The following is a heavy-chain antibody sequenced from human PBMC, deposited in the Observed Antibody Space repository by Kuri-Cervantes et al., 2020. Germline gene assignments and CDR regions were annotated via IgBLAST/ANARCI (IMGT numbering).Heavy chain of an antibody. CDR2: IIPIFGTA. CDR3: ARGPYIVVVPAATHWYFDL. D-gene: IGHD2-2*01. Sequence: SVKVSCKASGGTFSNYAISWVRQAPGQGLEWMGGIIPIFGTANYAQKFQGRVTITTDESTSTAYMELRSLRSDDTAVYYCARGPYIVVVPAATHWYFDLWGRGTLVPSPQ. J-gene: IGHJ2*01. V-gene: IGHV1-69*05. CDR1: GGTFSNYA.